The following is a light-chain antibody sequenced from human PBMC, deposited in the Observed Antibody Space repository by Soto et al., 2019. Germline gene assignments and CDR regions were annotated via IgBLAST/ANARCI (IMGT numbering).Light chain of an antibody. CDR2: LEGSGSY. J-gene: IGLJ3*02. V-gene: IGLV4-60*02. CDR3: ETWDSNTHTV. Sequence: QAVVIQSSSASASLGSSVKLTCTLSSGHSSYIIAWHQQQPGKAPRYLMKLEGSGSYNKGSGVPDRFSGSSSGADRYLTIPNLQFEDEADYYCETWDSNTHTVFGGGTKLTVL. CDR1: SGHSSYI.